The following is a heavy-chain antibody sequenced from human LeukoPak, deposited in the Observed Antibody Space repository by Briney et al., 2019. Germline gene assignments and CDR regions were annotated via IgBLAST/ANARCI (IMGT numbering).Heavy chain of an antibody. D-gene: IGHD2-15*01. V-gene: IGHV6-1*01. CDR3: ARDTGVRGSFGWFDP. CDR2: TYYRSKWDN. J-gene: IGHJ5*02. Sequence: SQTLSLTCAISVDSVSSNSAAWNWIRQSPSRGLEWLGRTYYRSKWDNDYAVSVKSRITINPDTSKNQFTLHLNSVTPEDTAVYYCARDTGVRGSFGWFDPWGQGTLVTVSS. CDR1: VDSVSSNSAA.